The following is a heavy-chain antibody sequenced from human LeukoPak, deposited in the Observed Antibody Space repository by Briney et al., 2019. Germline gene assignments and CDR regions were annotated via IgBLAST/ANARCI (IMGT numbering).Heavy chain of an antibody. CDR3: ARRLTQYDCFDP. CDR1: GDSVSSNSVT. D-gene: IGHD2-2*01. Sequence: SQTLSLTCAISGDSVSSNSVTWNWIRQSPSRGLEWLGRTYYRSTWYNDYAVSVRGRITVNPDTSKNQFSLHLDSVTPEDTAVYYCARRLTQYDCFDPWGQGILVTVSS. J-gene: IGHJ5*02. CDR2: TYYRSTWYN. V-gene: IGHV6-1*01.